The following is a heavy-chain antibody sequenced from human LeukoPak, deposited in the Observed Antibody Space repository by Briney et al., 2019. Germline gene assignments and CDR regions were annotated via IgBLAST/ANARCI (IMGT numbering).Heavy chain of an antibody. CDR2: IYTGGNT. Sequence: GGSLRLSCVASGFTVSSDYTNWVRQAPGKGLEWVSVIYTGGNTYYSDSVKGRFTISRDNAKNSLYLQMNSLRAEDTAVYYCARAIVVRPSPLGYWGQGTLVTVSS. V-gene: IGHV3-66*01. J-gene: IGHJ4*02. CDR1: GFTVSSDY. D-gene: IGHD2-21*01. CDR3: ARAIVVRPSPLGY.